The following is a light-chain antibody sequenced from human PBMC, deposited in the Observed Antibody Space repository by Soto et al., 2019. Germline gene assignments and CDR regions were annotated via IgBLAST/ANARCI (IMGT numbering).Light chain of an antibody. Sequence: DIQMTQSPSSLSASVVDRVTITCRASQGIKNFLAWYQQKPGQVPKLLIYAAYTLQSGVPSRFSGTGSGTDFTLTISSLQPEDAATYYCQKYTSAPLTFGQGTKVDIK. CDR1: QGIKNF. V-gene: IGKV1-27*01. CDR2: AAY. J-gene: IGKJ1*01. CDR3: QKYTSAPLT.